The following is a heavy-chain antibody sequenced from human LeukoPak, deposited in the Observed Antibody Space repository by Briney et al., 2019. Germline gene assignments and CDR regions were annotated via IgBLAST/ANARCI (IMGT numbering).Heavy chain of an antibody. D-gene: IGHD1-26*01. CDR3: AREGRIVGATAPFDY. J-gene: IGHJ4*02. V-gene: IGHV4-38-2*02. CDR1: GYSISSGYY. Sequence: PSETLSLTCTVSGYSISSGYYWGWIRQPPGKGLEWIGSIYHSGSTFYNPSLKSRVTISVDTSKNQFSLKLSSVTAADTAVYYCAREGRIVGATAPFDYWGQGTLVTVSS. CDR2: IYHSGST.